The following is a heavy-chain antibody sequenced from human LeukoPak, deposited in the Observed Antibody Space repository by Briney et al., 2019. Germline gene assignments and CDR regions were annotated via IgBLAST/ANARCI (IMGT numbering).Heavy chain of an antibody. Sequence: SVKVSCKASGGTFSSYAISWVRQAPGQGLEWMGGIIPIFGTANYAQKFQGRVTITADESTSTAYMELSSLRSEDTAVYYCARDRAWDPTTRNFDLWGRGTLVTVSS. CDR3: ARDRAWDPTTRNFDL. D-gene: IGHD1-1*01. J-gene: IGHJ2*01. V-gene: IGHV1-69*13. CDR1: GGTFSSYA. CDR2: IIPIFGTA.